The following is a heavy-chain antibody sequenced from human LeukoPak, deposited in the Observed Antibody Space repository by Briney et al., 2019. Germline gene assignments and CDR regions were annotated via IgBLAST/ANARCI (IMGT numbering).Heavy chain of an antibody. Sequence: ASVKVSCKASGYTFTGYYMHWVRQAPGEELEWKGWINPNGAGTNYAQKFQGWVTMTRDTSISTAYMELSRLRSDDTAVYYCARDLAYYYDSSGLDYWGQGTLVTVSS. CDR3: ARDLAYYYDSSGLDY. D-gene: IGHD3-22*01. J-gene: IGHJ4*02. CDR2: INPNGAGT. V-gene: IGHV1-2*04. CDR1: GYTFTGYY.